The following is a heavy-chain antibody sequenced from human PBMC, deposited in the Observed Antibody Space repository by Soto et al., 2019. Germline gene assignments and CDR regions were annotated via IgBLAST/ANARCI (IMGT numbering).Heavy chain of an antibody. Sequence: QVQLVESGGGVVQPGRSLRLSCAGSGFIFSNNGMHWVRQAPGKGLELVAFMSYDGSAKFYADSVKGRFTISRDNSKSTLFLQMSNLRAEDTAMYYCAIARVADAALNHWGQGTLVTVSS. J-gene: IGHJ5*02. CDR3: AIARVADAALNH. CDR1: GFIFSNNG. V-gene: IGHV3-30*03. CDR2: MSYDGSAK. D-gene: IGHD6-6*01.